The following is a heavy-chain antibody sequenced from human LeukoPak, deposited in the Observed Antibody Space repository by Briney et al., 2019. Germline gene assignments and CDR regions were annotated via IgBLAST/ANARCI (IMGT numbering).Heavy chain of an antibody. D-gene: IGHD3-22*01. Sequence: GGSLRLSCAASGFTFSSYAMHWVRQAPGKGLEYVSAISSNGGSTYYANSVKGRFTISRDNSKNTLYLQMGSLRAEDMAVYYCAREFPSRRYYDSSGPDAFDIWGQGTMVTVSS. J-gene: IGHJ3*02. CDR1: GFTFSSYA. CDR2: ISSNGGST. V-gene: IGHV3-64*01. CDR3: AREFPSRRYYDSSGPDAFDI.